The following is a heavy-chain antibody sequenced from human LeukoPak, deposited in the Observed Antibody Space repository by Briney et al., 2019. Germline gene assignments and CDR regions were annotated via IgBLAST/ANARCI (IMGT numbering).Heavy chain of an antibody. Sequence: GGSLRLSCAASGFTFSNYCMHWVRQAPGKGLVWVSRINSDGSSTNYADSVKGRFTISRDNAKNTLYLQMNSLGVEDTAVYYCAKGGIQSWVYFDYWGQGTRVTVSS. J-gene: IGHJ4*02. D-gene: IGHD5-18*01. CDR1: GFTFSNYC. CDR3: AKGGIQSWVYFDY. V-gene: IGHV3-74*01. CDR2: INSDGSST.